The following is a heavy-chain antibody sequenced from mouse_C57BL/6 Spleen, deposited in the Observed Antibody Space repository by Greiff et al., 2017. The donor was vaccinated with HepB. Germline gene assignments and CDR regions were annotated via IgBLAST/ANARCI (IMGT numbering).Heavy chain of an antibody. V-gene: IGHV14-4*01. CDR3: NPLGSGY. J-gene: IGHJ2*01. D-gene: IGHD1-1*01. CDR2: IDPENGDT. CDR1: GFNIKDDY. Sequence: EVKLQESGAELVRPGASVKLSCTASGFNIKDDYMHWVKQRPEQGLEWIGWIDPENGDTEYASKFQGKATITADTSSNTAYLQLSSLTSEDTAVYYCNPLGSGYWGQGTTLTVSS.